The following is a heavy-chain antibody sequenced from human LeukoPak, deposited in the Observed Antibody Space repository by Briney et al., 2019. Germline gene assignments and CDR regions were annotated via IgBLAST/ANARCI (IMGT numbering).Heavy chain of an antibody. Sequence: PSETLSLTCTVSGGSISSYYWSWIRQPPGKGLEWIGYIYYSGSTNYNPSLKSRVTISVDTSKNQFSLKLSSVTAADTAVYYCARGPAQWLADYFDYWGQGTLVTVSS. D-gene: IGHD6-19*01. J-gene: IGHJ4*02. CDR1: GGSISSYY. V-gene: IGHV4-59*01. CDR3: ARGPAQWLADYFDY. CDR2: IYYSGST.